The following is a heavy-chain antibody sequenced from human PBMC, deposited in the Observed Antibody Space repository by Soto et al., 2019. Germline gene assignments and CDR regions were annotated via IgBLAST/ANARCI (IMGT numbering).Heavy chain of an antibody. CDR3: GLERTGTGGFDY. CDR1: GYTFTGYF. D-gene: IGHD1-1*01. Sequence: QVQLMQSGTEVKKPGASVKVSCKASGYTFTGYFMHWVRQAPGQRPEWMGYINPNSGATKYAQKFQGRVTMTRDTSISTAYMELTMLRSDDTAVYYCGLERTGTGGFDYWGQGTQVTVSS. CDR2: INPNSGAT. V-gene: IGHV1-2*02. J-gene: IGHJ4*02.